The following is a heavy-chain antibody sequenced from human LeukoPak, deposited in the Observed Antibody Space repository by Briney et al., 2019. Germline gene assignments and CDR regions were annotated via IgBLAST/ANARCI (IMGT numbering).Heavy chain of an antibody. CDR3: ARSGSNWETLDY. Sequence: GGSLRLSCAASGFTFSNYAMSWVRQAPGKGLEWLSTLSGDSGATYYADSVKGRSTISRDNSKSTLFLQMHSLRAEDTAIYYCARSGSNWETLDYWGQGTLVTVSS. CDR1: GFTFSNYA. V-gene: IGHV3-23*01. J-gene: IGHJ4*02. D-gene: IGHD4-11*01. CDR2: LSGDSGAT.